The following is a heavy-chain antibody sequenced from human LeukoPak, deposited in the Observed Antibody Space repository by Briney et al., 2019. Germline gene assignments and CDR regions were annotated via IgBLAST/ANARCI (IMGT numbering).Heavy chain of an antibody. CDR3: ARDLNYYGSGSYYFDY. CDR1: GYTFTEYD. V-gene: IGHV1-2*02. Sequence: ASVKVSCKASGYTFTEYDMHWVRQAPGQGLEWMGWINPNSGGTNYAQNFQGRVTMTRDTSISTAYMELSSLRSDDTAVCYCARDLNYYGSGSYYFDYWGQGTLVTVSS. D-gene: IGHD3-10*01. J-gene: IGHJ4*02. CDR2: INPNSGGT.